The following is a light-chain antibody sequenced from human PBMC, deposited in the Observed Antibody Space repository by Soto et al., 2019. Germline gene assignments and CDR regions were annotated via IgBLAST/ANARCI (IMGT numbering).Light chain of an antibody. CDR2: GAS. Sequence: EIVMTQSPATLSVSPGERATLSCRASQTLYNNLAWYQQKLGQAPRLLSYGASARATDIPARFSGSGSGTEFTLTISGLQSEDLEIYYCQQYSAWPLTFGGGTKVEIK. CDR3: QQYSAWPLT. J-gene: IGKJ4*01. V-gene: IGKV3-15*01. CDR1: QTLYNN.